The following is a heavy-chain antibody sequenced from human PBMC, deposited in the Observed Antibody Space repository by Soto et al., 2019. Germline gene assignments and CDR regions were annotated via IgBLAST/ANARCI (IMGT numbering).Heavy chain of an antibody. CDR2: IYYSGST. CDR1: GCSISSYY. J-gene: IGHJ6*02. V-gene: IGHV4-59*01. Sequence: SETLSLTCTVSGCSISSYYWSGCLRPPGKGLEWIVYIYYSGSTNYNPSLKRRVTISVDTSKNQFSLKLSSVTAADTAVYYCARFRSVPGYYHYGMDVWGQGTTVTVSS. CDR3: ARFRSVPGYYHYGMDV. D-gene: IGHD1-1*01.